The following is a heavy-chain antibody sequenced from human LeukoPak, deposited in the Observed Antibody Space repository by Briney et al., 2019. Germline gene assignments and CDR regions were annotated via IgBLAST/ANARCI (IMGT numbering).Heavy chain of an antibody. CDR2: HSHSGSA. D-gene: IGHD1/OR15-1a*01. CDR3: ARYQTGTMFAV. V-gene: IGHV4-39*07. J-gene: IGHJ4*02. CDR1: GGSINSSTYY. Sequence: PSETLSLTCAVSGGSINSSTYYWGWIRQPPGKGLEWIGTHSHSGSAYYNPSLRSRITMSLDTSENQLSLKLYSVTAADTAIYYCARYQTGTMFAVWGQGTLVTISS.